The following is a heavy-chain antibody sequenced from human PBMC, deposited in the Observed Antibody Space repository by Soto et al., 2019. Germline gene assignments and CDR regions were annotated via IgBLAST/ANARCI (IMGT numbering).Heavy chain of an antibody. D-gene: IGHD2-15*01. CDR3: ARGGVGYCSGGSCHWFDP. J-gene: IGHJ5*02. CDR1: GCTFSSYA. V-gene: IGHV1-69*13. CDR2: IIPIFGTA. Sequence: SVKVSCKSSGCTFSSYAISCVRQAPGQGLEWMGGIIPIFGTANYAQKFQGRVTITADESTSTAYMELSSLRSEDTAVYYCARGGVGYCSGGSCHWFDPWGQGTLVTVSS.